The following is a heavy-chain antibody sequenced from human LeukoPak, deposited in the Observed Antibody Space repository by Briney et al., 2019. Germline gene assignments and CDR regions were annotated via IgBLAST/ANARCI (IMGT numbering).Heavy chain of an antibody. V-gene: IGHV4-59*01. CDR2: IYYSGST. CDR1: GGSISSYY. Sequence: SETLSLTCTVSGGSISSYYWSWIRQPPGKGLEWIGYIYYSGSTNYNPSLKSRVTISVDTSKNQFSLKLSSVTAADTAVYYCARSSRYYDSSGLQAYHFDYWGQGTLVTVSS. CDR3: ARSSRYYDSSGLQAYHFDY. J-gene: IGHJ4*02. D-gene: IGHD3-22*01.